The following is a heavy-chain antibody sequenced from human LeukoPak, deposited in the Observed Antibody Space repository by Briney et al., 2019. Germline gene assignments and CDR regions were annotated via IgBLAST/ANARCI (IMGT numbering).Heavy chain of an antibody. CDR1: GGSISSYY. V-gene: IGHV4-59*01. D-gene: IGHD3-9*01. J-gene: IGHJ6*03. CDR3: ARVNRNFDWLGNYYYYYYMDV. CDR2: IYYSGST. Sequence: SETLSLTCTVSGGSISSYYWSWIRQPPGKGLEWIGYIYYSGSTNYNPSLKSRVTISVDTSKNQFSLKLSSVTAADTAVYYCARVNRNFDWLGNYYYYYYMDVWGKGTTVTVSS.